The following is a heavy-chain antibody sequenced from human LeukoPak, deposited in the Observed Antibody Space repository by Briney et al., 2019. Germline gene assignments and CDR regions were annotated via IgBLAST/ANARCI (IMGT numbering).Heavy chain of an antibody. V-gene: IGHV4-38-2*02. CDR2: IYHSGST. J-gene: IGHJ6*03. Sequence: SETLSLTCTVSGYSISSGYYWGWIRQPPGKGLEWIGSIYHSGSTYYNPSLKSRVTISVDTSKNQFSLKLSSVTAADTAVYYCARESGYDILTGSIPRGYYYYMDVWAKGPRSPSP. CDR1: GYSISSGYY. D-gene: IGHD3-9*01. CDR3: ARESGYDILTGSIPRGYYYYMDV.